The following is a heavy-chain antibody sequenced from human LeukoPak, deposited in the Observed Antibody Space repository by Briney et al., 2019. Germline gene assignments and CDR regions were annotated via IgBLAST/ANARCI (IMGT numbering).Heavy chain of an antibody. CDR2: INPNSGGT. Sequence: ASVKVSCKASGYTFTGYYMHWVRQAPGQGLEWMGWINPNSGGTNYAQKFQGRVTMTRDTSISTAYMELSRLRSDDTAVYYCARDDSIVVTPDYWSQGTLVTVSS. CDR1: GYTFTGYY. V-gene: IGHV1-2*02. D-gene: IGHD3-22*01. CDR3: ARDDSIVVTPDY. J-gene: IGHJ4*02.